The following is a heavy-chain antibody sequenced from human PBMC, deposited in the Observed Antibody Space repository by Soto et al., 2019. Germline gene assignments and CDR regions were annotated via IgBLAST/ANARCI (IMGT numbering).Heavy chain of an antibody. CDR1: GGSISSGGYY. J-gene: IGHJ4*02. CDR3: ARAPCDYFDS. CDR2: ILYSGST. V-gene: IGHV4-31*03. Sequence: QVQLQESGPGLVKPSQTLSLTCTVSGGSISSGGYYWRSIRQHPGNGLEWIGYILYSGSTYYNPALKSRVTISVDTSKNQFSLKLSSVTAADTAVYYCARAPCDYFDSCGQGTLVTVSS.